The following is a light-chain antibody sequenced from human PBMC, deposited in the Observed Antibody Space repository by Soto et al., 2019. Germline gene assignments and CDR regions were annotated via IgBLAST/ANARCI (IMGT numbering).Light chain of an antibody. J-gene: IGLJ1*01. Sequence: QSVLTQPPSASGSPGQSVAISCTGTSSDVGGYNYVSWYQQHPGKAPKLMIYEVNKRPSGVPDRFSGSKSGNTASLTISGLQAEDEADYHCSSYSSGSTLYVFGTGTKVTVL. CDR2: EVN. V-gene: IGLV2-8*01. CDR3: SSYSSGSTLYV. CDR1: SSDVGGYNY.